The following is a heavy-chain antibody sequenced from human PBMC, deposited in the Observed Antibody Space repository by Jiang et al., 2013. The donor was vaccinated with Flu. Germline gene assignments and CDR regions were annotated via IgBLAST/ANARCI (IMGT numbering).Heavy chain of an antibody. J-gene: IGHJ5*02. CDR3: ARGLFTAMVTGGDWFDP. V-gene: IGHV4-59*01. CDR2: IYYSGST. Sequence: KPSETLSLTCTVSGGSISSYYWSWIRQPPGKGLEWIGYIYYSGSTNYNPSLKSRVTISVDTSKNQFSLKLSSVTAADTAVYYCARGLFTAMVTGGDWFDPWGQGTLVTVSS. D-gene: IGHD5-18*01. CDR1: GGSISSYY.